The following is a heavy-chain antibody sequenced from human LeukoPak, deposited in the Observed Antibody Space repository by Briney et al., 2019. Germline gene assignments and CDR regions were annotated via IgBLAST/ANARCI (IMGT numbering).Heavy chain of an antibody. CDR3: ARARHLWFGELFWFDP. CDR1: GFSFSNSA. Sequence: PGGSLRLSCAASGFSFSNSAVHWVRQAPGKGLQWVAFIRYEGSNKYYTDSVKGRFTISRDNSKNTVYLEMNSLRPEDTAVYYCARARHLWFGELFWFDPWGQGTLVTVSS. J-gene: IGHJ5*02. CDR2: IRYEGSNK. D-gene: IGHD3-10*01. V-gene: IGHV3-30*02.